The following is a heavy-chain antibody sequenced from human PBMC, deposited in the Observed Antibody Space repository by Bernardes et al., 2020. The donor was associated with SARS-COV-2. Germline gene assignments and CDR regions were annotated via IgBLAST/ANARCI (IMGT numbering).Heavy chain of an antibody. D-gene: IGHD6-13*01. CDR3: ARENGAAAGL. CDR2: INSDGSTT. Sequence: VESLCLSCAASGFTFSSYWMHWVRQAPGKGLEWVSRINSDGSTTSYADSVKGRFTISRDNAKNTLYLQMNSLRAEDTAVYYCARENGAAAGLWGQGTLVTVSS. V-gene: IGHV3-74*01. J-gene: IGHJ4*02. CDR1: GFTFSSYW.